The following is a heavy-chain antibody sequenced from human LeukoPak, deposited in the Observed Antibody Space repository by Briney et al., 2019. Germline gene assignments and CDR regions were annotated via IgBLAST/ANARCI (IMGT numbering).Heavy chain of an antibody. CDR3: ARYPYSDSGVWQAFDY. CDR2: MHYSGIT. V-gene: IGHV4-39*01. D-gene: IGHD5-12*01. CDR1: GGSIRSGSHY. J-gene: IGHJ4*02. Sequence: PSETLSLTCIVSGGSIRSGSHYWGWMRQPPGKGLEWTGSMHYSGITYYNPSLTSRVTISVDTSKNQFSLRLTSVTAADTAVYYCARYPYSDSGVWQAFDYWGQGTLVTVSS.